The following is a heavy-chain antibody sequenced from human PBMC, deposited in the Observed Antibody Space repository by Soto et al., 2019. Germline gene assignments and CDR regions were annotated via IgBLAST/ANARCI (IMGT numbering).Heavy chain of an antibody. CDR3: AKDAIMVSSSFNYFDF. CDR2: ISGSGGAT. J-gene: IGHJ4*02. D-gene: IGHD6-13*01. Sequence: RGSLRLSCVVSGFIPSSYAMSWVRQAPGKGLEWVSGISGSGGATSYADSVKGRLTISRDNPKNTLYLQMNSLSAEDTAIYYCAKDAIMVSSSFNYFDFWGQGALVTVSS. CDR1: GFIPSSYA. V-gene: IGHV3-23*01.